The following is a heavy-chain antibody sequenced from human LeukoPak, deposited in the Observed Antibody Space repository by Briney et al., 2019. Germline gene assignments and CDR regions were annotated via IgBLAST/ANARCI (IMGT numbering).Heavy chain of an antibody. D-gene: IGHD4-11*01. CDR3: ARHYNNYILRPFDY. CDR2: AYHSGTT. CDR1: GYSIGNGYY. V-gene: IGHV4-38-2*01. J-gene: IGHJ4*02. Sequence: SETLSLICAVSGYSIGNGYYWAWIRQPPGKGLEWIGSAYHSGTTYYNPSLQSRLTLSVDTSKNYFSLRLTSVTAADTAVYYCARHYNNYILRPFDYWGQGALVTVSS.